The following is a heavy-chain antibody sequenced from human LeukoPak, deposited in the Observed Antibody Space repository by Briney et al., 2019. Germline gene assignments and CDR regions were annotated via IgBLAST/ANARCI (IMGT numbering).Heavy chain of an antibody. CDR2: MYHTGGI. D-gene: IGHD3-16*01. Sequence: SETLSLTCSVSGGSITGYHWSWIRQTAGKGLEWIGRMYHTGGITYNPSLKSRVTISVDTSKNQFSLKLSSVTAADTAVYYCARGVGDYYYYYMDVWGKGTTVTISS. J-gene: IGHJ6*03. V-gene: IGHV4-4*07. CDR3: ARGVGDYYYYYMDV. CDR1: GGSITGYH.